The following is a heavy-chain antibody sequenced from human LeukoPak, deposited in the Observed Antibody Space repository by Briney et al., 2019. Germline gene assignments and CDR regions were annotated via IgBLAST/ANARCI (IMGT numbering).Heavy chain of an antibody. CDR1: GYSFTSYW. Sequence: GESLKISCKGSGYSFTSYWIGWVRQMPGKGLEWMGIIYPGDSDTRYSPSFQGQVTISADKSISTAYLQWSSLKASDTAMYYCARQITGYCSSTSCTNNWFDPWGQGTLVTVSS. J-gene: IGHJ5*02. CDR3: ARQITGYCSSTSCTNNWFDP. V-gene: IGHV5-51*01. CDR2: IYPGDSDT. D-gene: IGHD2-2*01.